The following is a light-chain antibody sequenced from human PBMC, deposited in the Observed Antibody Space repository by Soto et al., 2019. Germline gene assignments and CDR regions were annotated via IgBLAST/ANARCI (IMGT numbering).Light chain of an antibody. CDR2: GAF. CDR3: QQYKNWPPLT. J-gene: IGKJ4*01. Sequence: EIVMTQSPATLSVSPGETATLSCRASQSVSYNLAWYQQKPGQGPRLLIYGAFTRPTGIPARFSGSGSGTELTLTTGSLQSEDFAVYYCQQYKNWPPLTFGGGTKVEIK. V-gene: IGKV3-15*01. CDR1: QSVSYN.